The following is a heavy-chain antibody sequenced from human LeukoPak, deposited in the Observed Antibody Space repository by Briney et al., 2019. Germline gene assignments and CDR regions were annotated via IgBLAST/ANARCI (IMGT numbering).Heavy chain of an antibody. Sequence: GGSLRLSCAASGFTFSSYGMHWVRQAPGKGLEWVAVISYDGSNKYYADPVKGRFTISRDNSKNTLYLQMNSLRAEDTAVYYCANYDSSGYGWGQGTLVTVSS. CDR3: ANYDSSGYG. V-gene: IGHV3-30*18. CDR2: ISYDGSNK. CDR1: GFTFSSYG. J-gene: IGHJ4*02. D-gene: IGHD3-22*01.